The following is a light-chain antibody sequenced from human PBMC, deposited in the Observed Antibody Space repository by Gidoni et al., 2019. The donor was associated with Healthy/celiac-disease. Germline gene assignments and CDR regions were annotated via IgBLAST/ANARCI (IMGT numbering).Light chain of an antibody. CDR1: QNVSSSY. Sequence: EIVLTQSPGTLSLSPGESATLSCRASQNVSSSYLAWYQQKPGQAPRLLIYGASSRATGSPDRFSGSGSGTDFNRTISRLEPEDFAVYYCQQYGSSSWTFGQGTKVEIK. J-gene: IGKJ1*01. V-gene: IGKV3-20*01. CDR2: GAS. CDR3: QQYGSSSWT.